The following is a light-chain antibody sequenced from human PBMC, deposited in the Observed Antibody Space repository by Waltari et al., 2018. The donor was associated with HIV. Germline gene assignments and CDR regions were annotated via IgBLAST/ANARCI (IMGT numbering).Light chain of an antibody. CDR3: HVWDSAGDGHV. CDR1: NVGSNR. CDR2: DDT. Sequence: SYVLTQPPSESVAPGQTARVTCGGQNVGSNRVHWYHQKAGQPPTLVLYDDTDRPSGIPERFSGSNSGNTATLTISRVEVGDEADYYCHVWDSAGDGHVFGSGTKVTV. J-gene: IGLJ1*01. V-gene: IGLV3-21*02.